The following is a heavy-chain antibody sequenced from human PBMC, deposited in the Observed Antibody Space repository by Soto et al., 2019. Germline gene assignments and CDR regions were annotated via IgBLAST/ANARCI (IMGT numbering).Heavy chain of an antibody. CDR2: MNPNSGNT. Sequence: ASVKVSCKASGYTFTSYYINWVRQATGQGLEWMGWMNPNSGNTGYAQKFQGRVTMTRNTSISTAYMELSSLRSEDTAVYYCARGWRVRGVSYYYMDVWGKGTTVTVSS. V-gene: IGHV1-8*01. CDR1: GYTFTSYY. J-gene: IGHJ6*03. CDR3: ARGWRVRGVSYYYMDV. D-gene: IGHD3-10*01.